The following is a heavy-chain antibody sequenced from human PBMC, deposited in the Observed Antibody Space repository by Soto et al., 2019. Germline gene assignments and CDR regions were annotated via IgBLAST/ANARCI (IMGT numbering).Heavy chain of an antibody. CDR2: ISWNSGSI. D-gene: IGHD2-2*01. V-gene: IGHV3-9*01. Sequence: EVQLVESGGGLVQPGRALRLSCAASVFTLDAYAMHWVRQAPGKGREWVSGISWNSGSIGYADSVKGRFTISRDNAKNAMYLRMTSLRAEGPALSYCAIGGQLLTVWGGYWVQGTMFSVSS. J-gene: IGHJ4*02. CDR1: VFTLDAYA. CDR3: AIGGQLLTVWGGY.